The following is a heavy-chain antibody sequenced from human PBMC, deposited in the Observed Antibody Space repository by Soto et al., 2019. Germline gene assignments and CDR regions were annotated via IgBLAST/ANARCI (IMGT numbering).Heavy chain of an antibody. CDR2: IGESGTPT. D-gene: IGHD2-2*01. V-gene: IGHV3-23*01. CDR3: ARYIPGVRYYGMDV. CDR1: GFTFSSYA. J-gene: IGHJ6*02. Sequence: EVQLLESGGGLVQPVGSLRLSCAASGFTFSSYAMKWVRQAPGKGLEWVSLIGESGTPTYYADSVKGRFTISRDNSRNTLFLEMYSLRAEDTAVYYCARYIPGVRYYGMDVWGQGTTVTVSS.